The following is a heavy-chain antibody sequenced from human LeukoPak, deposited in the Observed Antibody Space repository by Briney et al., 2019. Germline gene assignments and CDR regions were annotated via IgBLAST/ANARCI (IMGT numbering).Heavy chain of an antibody. Sequence: SETLSLTCTVSGGSISSYYWSWVRQPPGKGLEWIGFIFYSGSTNYNPSLQSRVTISLDMSNNQFSLRLTSVTAADTAVYYRARGHGSSWTFEYWGQGPLVTVSS. CDR3: ARGHGSSWTFEY. J-gene: IGHJ4*02. D-gene: IGHD6-13*01. V-gene: IGHV4-59*01. CDR2: IFYSGST. CDR1: GGSISSYY.